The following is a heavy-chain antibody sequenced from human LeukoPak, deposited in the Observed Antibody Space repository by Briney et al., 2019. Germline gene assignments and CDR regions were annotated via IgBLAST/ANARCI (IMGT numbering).Heavy chain of an antibody. CDR1: GLTFSTYG. Sequence: GGSLRLSCAASGLTFSTYGMHWVRQAPGKGLEWVAVIWNDGSTQYYADSVRDRFTISRENSKNMMFLQMNSLRAEDTAVYYCARDRAAVGIYWYFDLWGRGTLVTVSS. J-gene: IGHJ2*01. CDR3: ARDRAAVGIYWYFDL. CDR2: IWNDGSTQ. V-gene: IGHV3-33*01. D-gene: IGHD6-13*01.